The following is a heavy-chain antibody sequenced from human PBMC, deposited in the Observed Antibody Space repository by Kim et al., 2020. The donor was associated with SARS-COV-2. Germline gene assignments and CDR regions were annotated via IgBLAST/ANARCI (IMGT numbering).Heavy chain of an antibody. CDR2: INHSGST. Sequence: SETLSLTCAVYGGSFSGYYWSWIRQPPGKGLEWIGEINHSGSTNYNPSLKSRVTISVDTSKNQFSLKLSSVTAADTAVYYCAIGLMVRNYYYYGMDVWGQGTTVTVSS. CDR1: GGSFSGYY. J-gene: IGHJ6*02. V-gene: IGHV4-34*01. D-gene: IGHD3-10*01. CDR3: AIGLMVRNYYYYGMDV.